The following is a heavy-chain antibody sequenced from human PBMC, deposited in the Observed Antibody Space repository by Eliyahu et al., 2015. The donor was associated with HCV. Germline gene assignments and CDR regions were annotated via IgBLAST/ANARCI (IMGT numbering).Heavy chain of an antibody. CDR2: IXPGDSDT. Sequence: EVQLVQXGAEVKKPGESLKISCKGSGYSFTSYWIGWVXQVPGKGLEGMGIIXPGDSDTRYXPSFQGQVTISADKSISTAYLQWSSLKASDTAMYYCARQLVRGRSYYYGMDVWGQGTTVTVSS. V-gene: IGHV5-51*01. CDR1: GYSFTSYW. J-gene: IGHJ6*02. CDR3: ARQLVRGRSYYYGMDV. D-gene: IGHD3-10*01.